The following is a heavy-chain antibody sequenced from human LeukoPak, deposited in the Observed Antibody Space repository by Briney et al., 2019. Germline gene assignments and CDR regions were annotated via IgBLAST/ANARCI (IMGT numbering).Heavy chain of an antibody. CDR1: GGSISSYY. V-gene: IGHV4-59*08. D-gene: IGHD3-3*01. J-gene: IGHJ4*02. CDR3: ARGFYDFWSGYYIAY. Sequence: SETLSLTCTVSGGSISSYYWSWIRQPPGKGLEGIGYIYYSGSTNYNPSLKSRVTISVDTSKNQFSLKLSSVTAADTAVYYCARGFYDFWSGYYIAYWGQGTLVTVSS. CDR2: IYYSGST.